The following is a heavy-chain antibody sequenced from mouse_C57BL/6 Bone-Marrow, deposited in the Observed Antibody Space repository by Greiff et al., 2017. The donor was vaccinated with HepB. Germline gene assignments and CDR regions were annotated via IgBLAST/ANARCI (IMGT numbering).Heavy chain of an antibody. V-gene: IGHV1-50*01. J-gene: IGHJ4*01. CDR2: IDPSDSYT. CDR3: APRGFYYDSLYAMDY. D-gene: IGHD2-4*01. CDR1: GYTFTSYW. Sequence: QLQQPGAELVKPGASVKLSCKASGYTFTSYWMQWVKQRPGQGLEWIGEIDPSDSYTNYNQKFKGKATLTVDTSSSTAYMQLSSLTSEDSAVYYCAPRGFYYDSLYAMDYWGQGTSVTVSS.